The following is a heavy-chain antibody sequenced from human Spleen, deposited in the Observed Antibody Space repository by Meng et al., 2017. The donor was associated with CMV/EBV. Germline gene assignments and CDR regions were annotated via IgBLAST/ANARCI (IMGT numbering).Heavy chain of an antibody. CDR1: GFTFSSYS. D-gene: IGHD6-19*01. CDR2: ISSISSYI. J-gene: IGHJ4*02. Sequence: VQLVGAGGGLVKPGGSLRLSCAASGFTFSSYSMNWVRQAPGKGLEWVSSISSISSYIYYADSVKGRFTISRDNAKNSLYLQMNSLRAEDTAVYYCARAGGSSGWYYFDYWGQGTLVTVSS. V-gene: IGHV3-21*01. CDR3: ARAGGSSGWYYFDY.